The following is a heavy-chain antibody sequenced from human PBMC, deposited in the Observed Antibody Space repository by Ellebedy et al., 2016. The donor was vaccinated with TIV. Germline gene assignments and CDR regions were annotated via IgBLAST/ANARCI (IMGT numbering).Heavy chain of an antibody. Sequence: PGGSLRLSCAASGFTFSGYWMSWVRQAPGKGLEWVANITEDGSEAYYVDSVKGRFTISRDNAKNSLSLQMSNLRAEDTAVFYCARAGGRHSTGSGFYWGQGTRVTVST. V-gene: IGHV3-7*03. J-gene: IGHJ4*02. CDR1: GFTFSGYW. D-gene: IGHD2-2*01. CDR3: ARAGGRHSTGSGFY. CDR2: ITEDGSEA.